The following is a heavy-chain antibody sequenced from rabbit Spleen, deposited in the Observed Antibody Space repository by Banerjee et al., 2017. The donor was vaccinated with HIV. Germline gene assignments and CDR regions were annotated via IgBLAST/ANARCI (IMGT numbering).Heavy chain of an antibody. D-gene: IGHD2-1*01. CDR3: ARGSATMTMVITGFYFNL. CDR2: INIVTGKS. Sequence: EQLEESGGGLVKPEGSLTLTCKASGVSLNDKDVMCWVRQAPGKGLEWISCINIVTGKSVYASWAKGRFTVSKTSSTTVTLQMTGLTAADTATYFCARGSATMTMVITGFYFNLWGPGTLVTVS. J-gene: IGHJ4*01. CDR1: GVSLNDKDV. V-gene: IGHV1S45*01.